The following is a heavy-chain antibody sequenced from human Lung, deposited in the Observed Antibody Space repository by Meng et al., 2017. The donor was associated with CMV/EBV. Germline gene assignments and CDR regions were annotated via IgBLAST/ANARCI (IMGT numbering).Heavy chain of an antibody. V-gene: IGHV1-2*02. J-gene: IGHJ6*02. D-gene: IGHD2-8*01. Sequence: ASXXVSCKASGYTFTGYYIHWVRQAPGQGLEGMGWINPNTGGTNYAQNFQGRVTMTRDTSISAVHMELSRLRYDETAVYYCASPYVLRNYGMDVWGQGTTVTVSS. CDR1: GYTFTGYY. CDR2: INPNTGGT. CDR3: ASPYVLRNYGMDV.